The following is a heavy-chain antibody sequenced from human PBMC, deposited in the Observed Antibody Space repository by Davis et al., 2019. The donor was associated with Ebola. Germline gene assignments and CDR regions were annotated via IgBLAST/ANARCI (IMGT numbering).Heavy chain of an antibody. D-gene: IGHD3-22*01. Sequence: AASVKVSCKASGYTFTNYGITWVRQAPGQGLEWMGWINPHNGNTNYAQNVQGRVAMTTDTSTNTAYMEVGSLRSDDTAVYYCARGITMIVAMNWFDPWGQGTLVTVSS. J-gene: IGHJ5*02. CDR1: GYTFTNYG. CDR2: INPHNGNT. V-gene: IGHV1-18*04. CDR3: ARGITMIVAMNWFDP.